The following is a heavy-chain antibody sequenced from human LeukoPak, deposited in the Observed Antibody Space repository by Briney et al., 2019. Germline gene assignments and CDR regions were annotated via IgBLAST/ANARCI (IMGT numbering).Heavy chain of an antibody. CDR1: GFTVSSNY. CDR3: ARDLRGYDSSGYDIYYFDY. CDR2: ISSSSSYI. J-gene: IGHJ4*02. D-gene: IGHD3-22*01. V-gene: IGHV3-21*01. Sequence: PGGSLRLSCATSGFTVSSNYMNWVRQAPGKGLEWVSSISSSSSYIYYADSVKGRFTISRDNAKNSLYLQMNSLRAEDTAVYYCARDLRGYDSSGYDIYYFDYWGQGTLVTVSS.